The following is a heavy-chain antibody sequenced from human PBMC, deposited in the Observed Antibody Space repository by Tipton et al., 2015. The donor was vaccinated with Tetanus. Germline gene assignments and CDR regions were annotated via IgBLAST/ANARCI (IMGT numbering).Heavy chain of an antibody. J-gene: IGHJ4*02. CDR2: IWYDGSNK. D-gene: IGHD6-13*01. CDR1: GFTFSSYG. V-gene: IGHV3-33*01. CDR3: ARVGQQPASRRKQYYFDY. Sequence: QLVQSGGGVVQPGRSLRLSCAASGFTFSSYGMHWVRQAPGKGLEWVAVIWYDGSNKYYADSVKGRFTISRDNSKNTLYLQMNSLRAEDTAVYYCARVGQQPASRRKQYYFDYWGQGTLVTVSS.